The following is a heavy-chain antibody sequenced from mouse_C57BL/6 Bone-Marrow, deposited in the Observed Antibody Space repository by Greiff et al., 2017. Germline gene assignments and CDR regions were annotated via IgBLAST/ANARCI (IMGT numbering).Heavy chain of an antibody. CDR3: ARTYYAMDY. Sequence: EVQGVESGGGLVKPGGSLKLSCAASGSTFSSYTMSWVRQTPEKRLEWVATISGGGGNTYYPDSVKGRFTISRDNAKNTLYLQMSSLRSEDTALYYCARTYYAMDYWGQGTSVTVSS. CDR2: ISGGGGNT. V-gene: IGHV5-9*01. J-gene: IGHJ4*01. CDR1: GSTFSSYT.